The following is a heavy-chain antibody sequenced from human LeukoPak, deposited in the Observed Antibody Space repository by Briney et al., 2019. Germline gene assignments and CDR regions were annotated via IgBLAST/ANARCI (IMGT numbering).Heavy chain of an antibody. V-gene: IGHV3-21*01. D-gene: IGHD1-20*01. CDR3: ARDPPFIIGTTFFDY. Sequence: PRGSLRLSCAASGSTFSNYWMNWVRQAPGKGLEWVSSISTSSTYIYYADSVKGRFTISRDNAKNSLYLQMNSLRAEDTAVYYCARDPPFIIGTTFFDYWGQGTLVTVSS. CDR1: GSTFSNYW. CDR2: ISTSSTYI. J-gene: IGHJ4*02.